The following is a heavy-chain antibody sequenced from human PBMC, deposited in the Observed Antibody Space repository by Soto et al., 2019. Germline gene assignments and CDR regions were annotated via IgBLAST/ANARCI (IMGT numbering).Heavy chain of an antibody. CDR3: ARGSYYSGWV. Sequence: PSQTLSLTCDISGDSVSSTSAAWSWIRQSPSRGLEWLGRTYYGSKWYSDYAVSVKSRITINPDTSKNQFSLQLNSVTPEDTAVYYCARGSYYSGWVWGQGTLVTVSS. V-gene: IGHV6-1*01. CDR1: GDSVSSTSAA. CDR2: TYYGSKWYS. D-gene: IGHD6-19*01. J-gene: IGHJ4*02.